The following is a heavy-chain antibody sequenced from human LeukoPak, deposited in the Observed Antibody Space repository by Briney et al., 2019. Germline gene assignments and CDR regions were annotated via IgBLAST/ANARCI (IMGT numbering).Heavy chain of an antibody. D-gene: IGHD6-13*01. J-gene: IGHJ4*02. Sequence: SQTLSLTCAISGDSVSSNSAAWNWISQSPSRGLEWLGRTYYRSKWYNDYAVSVKTRITINPNTSKNQFSLQLNSVTPKDTAVYYCARRADSAAGFDYWGQGTLVTVSS. V-gene: IGHV6-1*01. CDR1: GDSVSSNSAA. CDR2: TYYRSKWYN. CDR3: ARRADSAAGFDY.